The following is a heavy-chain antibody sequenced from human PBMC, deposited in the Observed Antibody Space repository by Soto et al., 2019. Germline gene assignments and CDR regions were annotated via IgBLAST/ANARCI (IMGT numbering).Heavy chain of an antibody. V-gene: IGHV1-3*01. CDR2: INAGNGNT. D-gene: IGHD6-19*01. Sequence: XSVKVSCKASGYTFTSYAMHWVRQAPVQRLEWMGWINAGNGNTKYSQKFQGRVTITRDTSASTAYMELSSLRSEDTAVYYCARGMYSSGWYSPIGYWGQGTLVTVSS. CDR1: GYTFTSYA. CDR3: ARGMYSSGWYSPIGY. J-gene: IGHJ4*02.